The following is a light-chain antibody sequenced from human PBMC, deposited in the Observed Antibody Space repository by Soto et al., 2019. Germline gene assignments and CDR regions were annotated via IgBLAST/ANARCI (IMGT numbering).Light chain of an antibody. CDR3: QQDGTSPWT. Sequence: EIVLTQSPGTLSLSPGERATLSCRASQSVSSSSLVWYQQKAGQAPRLLIYGASNRAAGIPDRFSGSGSGTAFTLTISTLDHEDFAVYFCQQDGTSPWTFGQGTKVEIK. CDR1: QSVSSSS. V-gene: IGKV3-20*01. J-gene: IGKJ1*01. CDR2: GAS.